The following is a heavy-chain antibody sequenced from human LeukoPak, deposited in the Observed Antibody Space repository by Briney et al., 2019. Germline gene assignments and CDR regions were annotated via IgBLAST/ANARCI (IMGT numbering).Heavy chain of an antibody. CDR2: IYTSGST. D-gene: IGHD4-17*01. J-gene: IGHJ6*02. Sequence: PSETLSLTCTVSGGSISSGSYYWSWIRQPAGKGLEWIGRIYTSGSTNYNPSLKSRVTISVDTSKNQFSLKLSSVTAADTAVYYCASEVYVDYGDYYYYGMDVWGQGTTVTVS. CDR3: ASEVYVDYGDYYYYGMDV. CDR1: GGSISSGSYY. V-gene: IGHV4-61*02.